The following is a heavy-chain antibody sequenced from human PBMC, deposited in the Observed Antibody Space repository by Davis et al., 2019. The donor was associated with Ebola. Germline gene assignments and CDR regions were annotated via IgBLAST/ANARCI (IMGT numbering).Heavy chain of an antibody. CDR2: INPNSGGT. V-gene: IGHV1-2*02. D-gene: IGHD6-19*01. J-gene: IGHJ6*02. CDR3: ARAPVAGIAGYYYGMDV. CDR1: GYTFTGYY. Sequence: ASVKVSCKASGYTFTGYYMHWVRQAPGQGLEWMGWINPNSGGTNYAQKFQGRVTMTRDTSISTAYMELSRLRSDDTAVYYCARAPVAGIAGYYYGMDVWGQGTTVTVSS.